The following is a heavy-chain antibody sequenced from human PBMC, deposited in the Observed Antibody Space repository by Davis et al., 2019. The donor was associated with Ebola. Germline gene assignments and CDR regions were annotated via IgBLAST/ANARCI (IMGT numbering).Heavy chain of an antibody. D-gene: IGHD3-22*01. J-gene: IGHJ3*02. CDR3: ARVPPTDPITMIVVVIGAVDAFDI. CDR1: GYTFTSYG. Sequence: ASVKVSCKASGYTFTSYGISWVRQAPGQGLEWMGWISAYNGNTNYAQKLQGRVTMTTDTSTSTAYMELRSLRSDDTAVYYCARVPPTDPITMIVVVIGAVDAFDIWGQGTMVTVSS. CDR2: ISAYNGNT. V-gene: IGHV1-18*01.